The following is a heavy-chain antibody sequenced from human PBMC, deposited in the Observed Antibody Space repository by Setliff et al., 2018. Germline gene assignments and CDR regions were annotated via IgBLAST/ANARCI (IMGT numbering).Heavy chain of an antibody. V-gene: IGHV4-38-2*01. CDR2: VSHSGSA. D-gene: IGHD6-13*01. CDR1: RYSITSDYY. CDR3: ARGRIAAALYYFDY. J-gene: IGHJ4*02. Sequence: PSETLSLTCAVSRYSITSDYYWGWIRQPPGKGLEWIGSVSHSGSAYYNPSLKSRVTISVDTSKNQFSLKLSSVTAADTAVYYCARGRIAAALYYFDYWGQGTLVTVSS.